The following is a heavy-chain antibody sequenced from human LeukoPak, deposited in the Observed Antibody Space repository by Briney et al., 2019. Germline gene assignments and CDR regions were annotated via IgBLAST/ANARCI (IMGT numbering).Heavy chain of an antibody. CDR2: IRYDGTNT. CDR1: RFTFSSYG. Sequence: GGSLRLSCAASRFTFSSYGMHWVRQAPGKGLEWAAFIRYDGTNTYYGDSVKGRFSISRDNSKNRLYLQMNSLRPEDTAVYYCAKDGDQGQQLGDYFDYWGQGTLVTVSS. V-gene: IGHV3-30*02. J-gene: IGHJ4*02. D-gene: IGHD6-13*01. CDR3: AKDGDQGQQLGDYFDY.